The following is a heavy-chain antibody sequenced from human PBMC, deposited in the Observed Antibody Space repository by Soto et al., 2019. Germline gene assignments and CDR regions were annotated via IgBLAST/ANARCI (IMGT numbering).Heavy chain of an antibody. CDR3: ARDAWDGGSDH. V-gene: IGHV4-31*03. CDR1: GGSISSGGNY. D-gene: IGHD2-15*01. J-gene: IGHJ5*02. Sequence: QVQLQESGPGLVKPSQTLSLTCTVSGGSISSGGNYWSWIRQHPGKGLEWIGYIYYSGSTYNNPSLKSRVTISLGTSKNQFSLKLSSVTAADTAVYYCARDAWDGGSDHWGQGTLVTVSS. CDR2: IYYSGST.